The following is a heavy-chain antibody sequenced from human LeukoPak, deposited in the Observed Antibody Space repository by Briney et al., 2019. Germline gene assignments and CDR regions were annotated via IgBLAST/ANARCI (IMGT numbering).Heavy chain of an antibody. Sequence: PGGSLRLSCAASGFTFSSYWMSWVRQAPGKGLEWVANIRQDGSEEFYVDSVKGRFTISRDNAKNSLYLQMNSLRAEDTAVYYCARDGAIFGVVIAWGQGTLVTVSS. CDR3: ARDGAIFGVVIA. V-gene: IGHV3-7*01. CDR1: GFTFSSYW. CDR2: IRQDGSEE. J-gene: IGHJ5*02. D-gene: IGHD3-3*01.